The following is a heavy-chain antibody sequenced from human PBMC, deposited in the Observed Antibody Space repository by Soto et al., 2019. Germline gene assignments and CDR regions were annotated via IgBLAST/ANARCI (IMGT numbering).Heavy chain of an antibody. CDR1: GGSISSGGYY. Sequence: SETLSLTCTVSGGSISSGGYYWSWIRQHPGKGLEWIGYIYYSGSTYYNPSLKSRVTISVDTSKNQFSLKLSSVTAADTAVYYCARGAHLVVPASRPPFDPWGQGTLVTVSS. CDR2: IYYSGST. CDR3: ARGAHLVVPASRPPFDP. J-gene: IGHJ5*02. D-gene: IGHD2-2*01. V-gene: IGHV4-31*03.